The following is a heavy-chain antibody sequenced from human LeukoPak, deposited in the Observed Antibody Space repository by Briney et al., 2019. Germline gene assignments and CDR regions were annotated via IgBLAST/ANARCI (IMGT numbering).Heavy chain of an antibody. CDR1: GGTFSSYS. J-gene: IGHJ5*02. CDR2: IIPIFDIP. V-gene: IGHV1-69*04. Sequence: SVKVSCKASGGTFSSYSISWVGQAPGQGLEWMGRIIPIFDIPNYAQKFQGRVTIAADKSTSTAYMELSSLRSEDTAVYYCARDFKESKWNDAHWFDPWGQGTLVTVSS. D-gene: IGHD1-20*01. CDR3: ARDFKESKWNDAHWFDP.